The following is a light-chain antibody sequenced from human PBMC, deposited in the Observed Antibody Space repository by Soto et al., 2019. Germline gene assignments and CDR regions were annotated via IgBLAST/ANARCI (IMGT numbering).Light chain of an antibody. V-gene: IGKV3-15*01. CDR1: QSVGST. CDR3: QQYNQCPIT. Sequence: EIEMTQSPATLSVTPGERATLSCRASQSVGSTLAWYQQKPGQAPRLLIYGASTRATSISARFSGSGSATDFTLTISSLQSEDFAVYYCQQYNQCPITFGQGTRLEIK. J-gene: IGKJ5*01. CDR2: GAS.